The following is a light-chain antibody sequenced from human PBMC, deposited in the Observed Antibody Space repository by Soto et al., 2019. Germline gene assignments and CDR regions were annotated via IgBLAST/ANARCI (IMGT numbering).Light chain of an antibody. CDR1: SSDVGGYDY. Sequence: QSALTQPPSASGSPGQSVTISCTGTSSDVGGYDYVSWYQQQSGKATKLIIDEVNNRHSGVPDRFSGSKSGNTAFLTVFGPQAEDEAFYYCRSYAGISNVNFGAGPNLNVL. J-gene: IGLJ1*01. V-gene: IGLV2-8*01. CDR2: EVN. CDR3: RSYAGISNVN.